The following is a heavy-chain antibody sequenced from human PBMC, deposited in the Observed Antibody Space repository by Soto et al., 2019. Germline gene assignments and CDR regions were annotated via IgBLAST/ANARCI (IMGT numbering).Heavy chain of an antibody. D-gene: IGHD3-10*01. CDR3: AKDNEPARGYYGSGKKYNWFDP. Sequence: PGGSLRLSCAASGFTFSSYAMSWVRQAPGKGLEWVSAISGSGGSTYYADSVKGRFTISRDNSKNTLYLQMNSLRAEDTAVYYCAKDNEPARGYYGSGKKYNWFDPWGQGTLVTVSS. CDR1: GFTFSSYA. V-gene: IGHV3-23*01. J-gene: IGHJ5*02. CDR2: ISGSGGST.